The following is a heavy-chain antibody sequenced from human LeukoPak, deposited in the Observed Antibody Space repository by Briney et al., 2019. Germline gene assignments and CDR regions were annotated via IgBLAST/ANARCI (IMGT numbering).Heavy chain of an antibody. D-gene: IGHD3-3*01. Sequence: SQTLSLTCTVSGGSISSGSYYWSWIRQPAGKGLEWVGRIYTSESTNYNPSLKSRVTISVDTSKNQFSLKLSSVTAADTAVYYCARYYYDFWSGYYSHLYYYYYYMDVWGKGTTVTVSS. CDR2: IYTSEST. CDR1: GGSISSGSYY. CDR3: ARYYYDFWSGYYSHLYYYYYYMDV. J-gene: IGHJ6*03. V-gene: IGHV4-61*02.